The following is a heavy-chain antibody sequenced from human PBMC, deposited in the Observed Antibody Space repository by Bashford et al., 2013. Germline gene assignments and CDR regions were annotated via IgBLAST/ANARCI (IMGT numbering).Heavy chain of an antibody. CDR2: IYYSGST. D-gene: IGHD3-10*01. CDR3: ARGGHSGSGYSRPPKY. J-gene: IGHJ4*03. CDR1: GGSISSGGYY. V-gene: IGHV4-31*03. Sequence: TLSSTCTVSGGSISSGGYYWSWIRQHPGKGLEWIGYIYYSGSTNFNPSLKSRVTISFDTSKNQFSLSLNSVTAADTAVYYCARGGHSGSGYSRPPKYWGPGSPVTRLL.